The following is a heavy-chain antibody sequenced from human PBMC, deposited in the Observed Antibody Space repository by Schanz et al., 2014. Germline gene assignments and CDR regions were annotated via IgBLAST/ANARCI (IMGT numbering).Heavy chain of an antibody. Sequence: EVQLVESGGGLVQPGGSLRLSCAASGFTFNNYDMNWVRLVPGKGLECVSGISGGGGSAYYADSVKGRFTISRDNSKNTLYLQMSSLRAEDTAVYYCAKVWGRDYFYPFDYWGQGTLVTVSS. V-gene: IGHV3-23*04. CDR3: AKVWGRDYFYPFDY. D-gene: IGHD3-22*01. CDR2: ISGGGGSA. J-gene: IGHJ4*02. CDR1: GFTFNNYD.